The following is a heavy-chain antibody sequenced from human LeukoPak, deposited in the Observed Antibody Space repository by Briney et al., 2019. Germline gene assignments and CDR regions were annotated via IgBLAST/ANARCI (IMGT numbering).Heavy chain of an antibody. CDR3: ARGILWFGDDV. D-gene: IGHD3-10*01. CDR2: MNPNSGNT. J-gene: IGHJ6*04. CDR1: GYTFTNYD. Sequence: ASVKASCKASGYTFTNYDINWVRQATGQGLEWMGWMNPNSGNTGYAQKFQGRVTMTRNTSISTAYMELSSLRSEDTAVYYCARGILWFGDDVWGKGTTVTISS. V-gene: IGHV1-8*01.